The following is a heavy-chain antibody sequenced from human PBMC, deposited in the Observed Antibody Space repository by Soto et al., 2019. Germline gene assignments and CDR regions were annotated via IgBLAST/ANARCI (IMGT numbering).Heavy chain of an antibody. V-gene: IGHV3-74*01. CDR1: GFPFTNYW. CDR3: ACWGHIVPVAPSDFDR. J-gene: IGHJ4*02. D-gene: IGHD2-8*02. CDR2: ISPDGSDV. Sequence: QVVESGGGLVPPGGSLRLSCAASGFPFTNYWMNWVRQTPGKGLMWVSRISPDGSDVGYADSVEGRFTVSRDNAKNKLYLQMNSLRAEETAMYYCACWGHIVPVAPSDFDRWGQGTLVTVSS.